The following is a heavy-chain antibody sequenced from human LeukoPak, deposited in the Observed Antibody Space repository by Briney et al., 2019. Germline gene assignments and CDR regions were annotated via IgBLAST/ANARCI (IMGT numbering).Heavy chain of an antibody. V-gene: IGHV1-69*05. J-gene: IGHJ4*02. CDR1: GGTFSSYA. CDR2: IIPIFGTA. D-gene: IGHD3-10*01. CDR3: ASKMVRGESYDY. Sequence: ASVKVSCKASGGTFSSYAISWVRLAPGQGLEWMGRIIPIFGTANYAQKFQGRVTITTDESTSTAYMELSSLRSEDTAVYYCASKMVRGESYDYWGQGTLVTVSS.